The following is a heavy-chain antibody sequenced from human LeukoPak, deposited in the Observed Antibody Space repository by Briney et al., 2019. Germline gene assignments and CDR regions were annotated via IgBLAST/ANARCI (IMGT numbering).Heavy chain of an antibody. CDR1: GGSISSYY. CDR3: ARQSYSSGYSDWYFDL. Sequence: SETLSLTCTVSGGSISSYYWSWIRQPPGKGLEWIGYIYYSGSTNYNPSLKSRVTISVDTSKNQFSLKLSSVTAADTAVYYCARQSYSSGYSDWYFDLWGRGTLVTVSS. D-gene: IGHD3-22*01. CDR2: IYYSGST. V-gene: IGHV4-59*08. J-gene: IGHJ2*01.